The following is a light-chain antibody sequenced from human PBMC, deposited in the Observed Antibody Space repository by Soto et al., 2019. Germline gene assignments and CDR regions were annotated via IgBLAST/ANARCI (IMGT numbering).Light chain of an antibody. CDR2: GAS. J-gene: IGKJ5*01. Sequence: EIVLTQSPGTLSLSPGERATLSCRASQSVSSSYLAWYQQKPGQAPRLLIYGASSRATGIPDRFSGSGSGTDFTLTISRLEPEDCAVYYCQQYGSSPSTFGQGTRLEIK. CDR3: QQYGSSPST. V-gene: IGKV3-20*01. CDR1: QSVSSSY.